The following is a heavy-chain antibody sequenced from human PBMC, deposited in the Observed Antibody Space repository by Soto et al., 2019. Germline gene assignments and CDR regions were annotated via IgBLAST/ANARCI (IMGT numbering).Heavy chain of an antibody. V-gene: IGHV3-21*01. Sequence: PGGSVRLSCVGSGFTCSINRINWVGQAPGKGREWVSSISSRSDIYYADSVKGRFTISRDNAKNSVSLQMNSLRADDTAVYYCAREYTAWPLAYGLRAWGPGTTVTVS. CDR1: GFTCSINR. D-gene: IGHD4-17*01. CDR3: AREYTAWPLAYGLRA. J-gene: IGHJ6*02. CDR2: ISSRSDI.